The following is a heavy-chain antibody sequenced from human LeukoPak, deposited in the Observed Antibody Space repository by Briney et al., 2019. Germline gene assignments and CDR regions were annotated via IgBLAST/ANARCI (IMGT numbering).Heavy chain of an antibody. D-gene: IGHD2-2*01. V-gene: IGHV3-7*02. Sequence: GGSLRLSCAASGFTFSIYWMNWVRQAPGKGLEWMSITKEDGSEKYSVDSVKGRFTISRDNAKNSLYLQMNSLRVEDTAVYYCARGRRSSARVTAMDVWGQGTTVTVAS. CDR3: ARGRRSSARVTAMDV. CDR1: GFTFSIYW. J-gene: IGHJ6*02. CDR2: TKEDGSEK.